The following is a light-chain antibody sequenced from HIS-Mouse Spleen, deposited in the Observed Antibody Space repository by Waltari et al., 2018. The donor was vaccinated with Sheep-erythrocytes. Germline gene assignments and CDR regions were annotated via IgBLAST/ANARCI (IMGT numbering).Light chain of an antibody. J-gene: IGLJ3*02. CDR2: EVS. Sequence: QSALTQPASVSGSPGQSITISCTGTSSDVGCSHYVSWYQQHPGKAPKLMIYEVSNRPSGVSNRFSGSKSGNTASLTISGLQAEDEADYYCSSYTSSSTWVFGGGTKLTVL. CDR1: SSDVGCSHY. V-gene: IGLV2-14*01. CDR3: SSYTSSSTWV.